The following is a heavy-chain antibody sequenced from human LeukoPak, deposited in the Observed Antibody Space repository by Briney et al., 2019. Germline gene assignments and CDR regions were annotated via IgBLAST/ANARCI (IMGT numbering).Heavy chain of an antibody. D-gene: IGHD6-25*01. J-gene: IGHJ3*02. CDR2: IWYDGSNK. CDR3: ARDCGSSRYIPCDAFDI. V-gene: IGHV3-33*01. CDR1: GFTFSSYG. Sequence: PGRSLRLSCAASGFTFSSYGMHWVRQAPGKGLEWVAVIWYDGSNKYYADSVKGRFTISRDNSKNTLYLQMNSLRAEDTAVYYCARDCGSSRYIPCDAFDIWGQGTMVTVSS.